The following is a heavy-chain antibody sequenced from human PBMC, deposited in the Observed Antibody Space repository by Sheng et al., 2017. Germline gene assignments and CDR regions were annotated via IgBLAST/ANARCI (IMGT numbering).Heavy chain of an antibody. CDR1: GFTFSSYW. V-gene: IGHV3-7*01. CDR2: IKQDGSEK. D-gene: IGHD6-13*01. Sequence: EVQLVESGGGLVQPGGSLRLSCEASGFTFSSYWMSWVRQAPGKGLEWVANIKQDGSEKDYVDSVKGRFTISRDNPKKSLYLQMNSLRAEDTALYYCAREATPAPGMIDWYFDLWGLAPWSLSP. CDR3: AREATPAPGMIDWYFDL. J-gene: IGHJ2*01.